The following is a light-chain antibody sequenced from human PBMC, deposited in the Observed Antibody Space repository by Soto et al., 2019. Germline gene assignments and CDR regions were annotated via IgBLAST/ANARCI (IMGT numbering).Light chain of an antibody. J-gene: IGKJ2*01. CDR3: QHSLTIPYT. CDR1: QTISTH. Sequence: DIQMTQSPSSLSASVGDRVTITCRASQTISTHLNWYQQKPGKAPKLLIYAASTLQSGVPSRFSGSGSGTDFTLTINSLQPEDFATYYGQHSLTIPYTFGQGTKLEIK. V-gene: IGKV1-39*01. CDR2: AAS.